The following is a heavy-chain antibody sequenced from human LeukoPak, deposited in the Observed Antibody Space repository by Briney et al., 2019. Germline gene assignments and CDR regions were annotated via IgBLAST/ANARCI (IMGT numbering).Heavy chain of an antibody. CDR3: ARDVGWLRQVRGAFDI. D-gene: IGHD5-12*01. CDR2: IYYSGST. V-gene: IGHV4-4*02. J-gene: IGHJ3*02. CDR1: GGSISSTNW. Sequence: PSGTLSLTCAVSGGSISSTNWWSWVRQPPGKGLEWIGYIYYSGSTNYNPSLKSRVTISVDTSKNQFSLKLSSVTAADTAVYYCARDVGWLRQVRGAFDIWGQGTMVTVSS.